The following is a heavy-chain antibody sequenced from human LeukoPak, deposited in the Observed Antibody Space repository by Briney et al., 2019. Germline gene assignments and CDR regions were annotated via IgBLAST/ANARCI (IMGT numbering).Heavy chain of an antibody. J-gene: IGHJ4*02. CDR1: GFPFEDYA. Sequence: GQSLRLSCVASGFPFEDYAVSWVRQAPGKGLEWVGLIRSKTNGGTAEYGTSVKGRFTISREDPKSVAYLQMNALKTEDTGVYYCARVGIAGRPGYWGQGTLVTVSS. CDR2: IRSKTNGGTA. D-gene: IGHD6-6*01. V-gene: IGHV3-49*04. CDR3: ARVGIAGRPGY.